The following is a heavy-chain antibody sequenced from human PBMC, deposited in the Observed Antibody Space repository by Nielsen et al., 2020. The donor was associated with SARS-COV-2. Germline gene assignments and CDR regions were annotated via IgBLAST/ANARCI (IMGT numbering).Heavy chain of an antibody. CDR1: GDSISSSSYY. D-gene: IGHD3-22*01. CDR2: IYYSGST. CDR3: SRANRRYYDSSGSFVMDFQL. J-gene: IGHJ1*01. Sequence: SETLSLTCIVSGDSISSSSYYWGWIRQPPGKGLEWLGSIYYSGSTYYNPSLKSRVTISVDRSKNHFSLQLNSVTATDTAAYFCSRANRRYYDSSGSFVMDFQLWGQGTLVTVSS. V-gene: IGHV4-39*02.